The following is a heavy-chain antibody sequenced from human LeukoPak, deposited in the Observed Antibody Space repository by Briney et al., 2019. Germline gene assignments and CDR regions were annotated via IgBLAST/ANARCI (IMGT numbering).Heavy chain of an antibody. CDR3: ARDSYYDSSGYSFYFDY. CDR1: GFTFSSYS. J-gene: IGHJ4*02. V-gene: IGHV3-21*01. Sequence: PGGSLRLSCAASGFTFSSYSMNWVRQAPGKGLEWVSPISSSSSYIYYADSVKGRFTISRDNAKNSLYLQMNSLRAEDTAVYYCARDSYYDSSGYSFYFDYWGQGTLVTVSS. CDR2: ISSSSSYI. D-gene: IGHD3-22*01.